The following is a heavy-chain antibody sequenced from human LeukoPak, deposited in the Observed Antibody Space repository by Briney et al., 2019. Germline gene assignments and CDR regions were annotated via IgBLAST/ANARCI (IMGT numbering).Heavy chain of an antibody. CDR2: MNPNSGNT. CDR1: GYTFTSYD. V-gene: IGHV1-8*01. D-gene: IGHD3-10*01. Sequence: ASVTVSCKASGYTFTSYDINWVRQAPGQGLEWMGWMNPNSGNTGYAQKFQGRVTMTRNTSISTAYMELSSLRSEDTAVYYCARGPSWDEGVIMDYWGQGTLVTVSS. CDR3: ARGPSWDEGVIMDY. J-gene: IGHJ4*02.